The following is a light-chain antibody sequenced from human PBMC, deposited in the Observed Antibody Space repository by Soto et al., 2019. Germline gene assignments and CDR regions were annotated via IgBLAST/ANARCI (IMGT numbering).Light chain of an antibody. V-gene: IGKV3-11*01. CDR3: QQRSNWPPYT. Sequence: EIVLTQSPATLSLSPGERATLSCRASQSVSSYLAWYQQKPGQAPRLLIYDAPNRATGIPARFSGSGSGTDFTLPISSLEPEDFAVYYCQQRSNWPPYTFGQGTKLEIK. CDR2: DAP. J-gene: IGKJ2*01. CDR1: QSVSSY.